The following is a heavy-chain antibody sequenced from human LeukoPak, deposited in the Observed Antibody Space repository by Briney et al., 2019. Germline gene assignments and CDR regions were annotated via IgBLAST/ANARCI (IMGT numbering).Heavy chain of an antibody. J-gene: IGHJ3*02. V-gene: IGHV3-48*03. CDR3: ASTRVGDAFDI. D-gene: IGHD2-15*01. CDR1: GFTFSSYE. CDR2: ISSSGSTI. Sequence: GGSLRLSCAASGFTFSSYERNWVRQAPGKGLEWVSYISSSGSTIYYADSVKGRFTISRDNAKNSLYLQMNSLRAEDTAVYYCASTRVGDAFDIWGQGTMVAVSS.